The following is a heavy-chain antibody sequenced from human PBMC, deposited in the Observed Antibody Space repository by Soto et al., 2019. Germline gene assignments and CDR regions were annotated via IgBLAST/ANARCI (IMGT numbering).Heavy chain of an antibody. CDR1: GFTFSSYW. V-gene: IGHV3-7*05. Sequence: EVQLVESGGGLVQPGGSLRLSCAASGFTFSSYWMTWVRQAPGRGLEWVANIRQDGREKYYVDSVKGRFSVSRDNAKNSLYVQMNSLRPDDTAVYYGAIFAARQPVDYWGQGSLVTVSS. J-gene: IGHJ4*02. CDR2: IRQDGREK. CDR3: AIFAARQPVDY. D-gene: IGHD6-6*01.